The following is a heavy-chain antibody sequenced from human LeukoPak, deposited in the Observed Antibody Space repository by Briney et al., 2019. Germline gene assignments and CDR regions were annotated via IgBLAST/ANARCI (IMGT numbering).Heavy chain of an antibody. CDR2: IYYSGST. CDR1: GGSISSSSYY. CDR3: ARGDSGSYPDY. D-gene: IGHD1-26*01. V-gene: IGHV4-39*07. Sequence: PSETLSLTCTVSGGSISSSSYYWGWIRQPPGKGLEWIGSIYYSGSTYYNPSLKSRVTISVDTSKNQFSLKLSSVTAADTAVYYCARGDSGSYPDYWGQGTLVTVSS. J-gene: IGHJ4*02.